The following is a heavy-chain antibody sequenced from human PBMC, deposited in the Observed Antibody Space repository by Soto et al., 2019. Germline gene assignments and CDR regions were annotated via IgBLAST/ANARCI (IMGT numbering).Heavy chain of an antibody. CDR3: AKNYFFDR. J-gene: IGHJ4*02. CDR2: ISYDGSNK. Sequence: GGSLRLSCAASGFTFSSYAMHWARQAPGKGLEWVAVISYDGSNKYYADSVKGRFTISRDNSKNTLYLQMDSLRAEDTAVYYCAKNYFFDRWGQGTPVTLSS. V-gene: IGHV3-30-3*02. CDR1: GFTFSSYA.